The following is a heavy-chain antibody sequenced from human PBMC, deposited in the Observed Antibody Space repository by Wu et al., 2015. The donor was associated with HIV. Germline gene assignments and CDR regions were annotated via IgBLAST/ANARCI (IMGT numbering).Heavy chain of an antibody. CDR1: GYTFNDYY. Sequence: QVQLVQSGAEVKKPGASMKVSCKASGYTFNDYYIQWVRQAPGQGLEWMGWINPNSGGTNYAQNFEDRVTMTRDTSITTAYMELSSLRSDDTAVYYCARDLGSGYYPDAFDIWGQGTMVTVSS. CDR3: ARDLGSGYYPDAFDI. D-gene: IGHD3-22*01. V-gene: IGHV1-2*02. CDR2: INPNSGGT. J-gene: IGHJ3*02.